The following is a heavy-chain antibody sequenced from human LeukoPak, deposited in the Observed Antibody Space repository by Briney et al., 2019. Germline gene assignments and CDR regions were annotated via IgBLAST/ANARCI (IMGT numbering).Heavy chain of an antibody. CDR3: ARDLDDAFDI. CDR1: GGSISSYY. CDR2: IYYSGST. D-gene: IGHD1-1*01. Sequence: SETLSLTCTVSGGSISSYYWSWIRQPPGKGLEWIGYIYYSGSTNYNPPLKSRVTISVDTSKNQFSPKLSSVTAADTAVYYCARDLDDAFDIWGQGTMVTVSS. V-gene: IGHV4-59*01. J-gene: IGHJ3*02.